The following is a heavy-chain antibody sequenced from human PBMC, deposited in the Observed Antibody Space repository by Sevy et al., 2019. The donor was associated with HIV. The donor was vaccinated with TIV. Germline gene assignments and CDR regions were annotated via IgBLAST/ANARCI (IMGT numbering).Heavy chain of an antibody. J-gene: IGHJ6*02. CDR2: ISYDGSNK. V-gene: IGHV3-30-3*01. CDR1: GFTFSSYA. D-gene: IGHD2-2*01. CDR3: ARDIDIVVVPAASYYYGMDV. Sequence: GGCLRLSCAASGFTFSSYAMHWVRQAPGKGLEWVAVISYDGSNKYYADSVKGRFTISRDNSKNTLYLQMNSLRAEDTAVYYCARDIDIVVVPAASYYYGMDVWGQGTTVTVSS.